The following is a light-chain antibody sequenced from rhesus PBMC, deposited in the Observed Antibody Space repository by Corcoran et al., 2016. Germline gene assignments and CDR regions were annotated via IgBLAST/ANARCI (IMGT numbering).Light chain of an antibody. CDR3: QQYHSFPFT. J-gene: IGKJ3*01. CDR2: YGN. Sequence: DIQMTQSPSSLSASVGDRVTITCRASQGITNFLNWYQQKPGKAPNLLVYYGNLLESGVPSRFSGSGSGTEFTLTISSLQPEDFAAYYCQQYHSFPFTFGPGIKLDIK. V-gene: IGKV1-32*05. CDR1: QGITNF.